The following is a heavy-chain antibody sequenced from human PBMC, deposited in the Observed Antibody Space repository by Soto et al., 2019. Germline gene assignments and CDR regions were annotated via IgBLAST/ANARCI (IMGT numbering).Heavy chain of an antibody. CDR1: GGTFSSYT. CDR3: AGQGAYSGSDPFAY. J-gene: IGHJ4*02. V-gene: IGHV1-69*02. D-gene: IGHD1-26*01. CDR2: IIPILGIA. Sequence: QVQLVQSGAEVKKPGSSVKVSCKASGGTFSSYTISWVRQAPGQGLEWMGRIIPILGIANYAQKFQGRVTMTAAKPTSTAYMELRSLRSEDTAVYYCAGQGAYSGSDPFAYWGQGTLVTVSS.